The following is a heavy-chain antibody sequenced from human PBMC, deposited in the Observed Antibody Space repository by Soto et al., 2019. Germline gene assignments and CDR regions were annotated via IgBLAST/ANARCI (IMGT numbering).Heavy chain of an antibody. CDR1: GYTFTSYD. J-gene: IGHJ4*02. Sequence: GASVKVSCKASGYTFTSYDMHWVRQAPGQRLEWMGWINAGNGNTKYSQKFQGRVTITRDTSASTAYMELSSLRSEDTAVYYGARDRAAAGCFDYWGQGTLVTASS. CDR3: ARDRAAAGCFDY. V-gene: IGHV1-3*01. CDR2: INAGNGNT. D-gene: IGHD6-13*01.